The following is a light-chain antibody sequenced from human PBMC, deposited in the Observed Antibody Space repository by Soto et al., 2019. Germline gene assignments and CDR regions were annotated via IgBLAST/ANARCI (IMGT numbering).Light chain of an antibody. CDR2: QVS. J-gene: IGKJ2*01. CDR1: QGLVYSDGNTY. CDR3: MQATHWPPYT. V-gene: IGKV2-30*01. Sequence: VVMTQSPRNLPVTLGQPASISCWSSQGLVYSDGNTYLNWFQQRPGHSPRRLLYQVSFRDSGVPARLSGSGAGTAYTLTTSRVEAEDVRIYYCMQATHWPPYTFGQGTKLEIK.